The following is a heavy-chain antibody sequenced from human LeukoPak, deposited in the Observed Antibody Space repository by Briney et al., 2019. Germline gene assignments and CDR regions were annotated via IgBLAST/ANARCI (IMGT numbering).Heavy chain of an antibody. CDR2: ISPSGAST. CDR3: AREGTGYSGSHQYFQH. Sequence: ASVTVSCTASGYTFISYYMHWVRQAPGQGLEWMGIISPSGASTTYAPRFQGRVTMTRDTSTSTVYMELSSLRFEDTAVYYCAREGTGYSGSHQYFQHWGQGTLVTVSS. J-gene: IGHJ1*01. D-gene: IGHD1-26*01. CDR1: GYTFISYY. V-gene: IGHV1-46*01.